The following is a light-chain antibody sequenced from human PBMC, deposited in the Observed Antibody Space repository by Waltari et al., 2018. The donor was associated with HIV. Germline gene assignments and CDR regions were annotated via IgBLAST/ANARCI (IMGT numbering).Light chain of an antibody. CDR1: NGDVGASDF. J-gene: IGLJ1*01. CDR2: DVT. CDR3: SSYAGENTCI. V-gene: IGLV2-14*03. Sequence: QSALTQPPSVSGSPGQSITISCTGTNGDVGASDFVSWFQHHPGKAPQLIIYDVTKRPPGVSNRFSGSKSGNTASLTISGLQAEDEGEYYCSSYAGENTCIFGLGTTVSVL.